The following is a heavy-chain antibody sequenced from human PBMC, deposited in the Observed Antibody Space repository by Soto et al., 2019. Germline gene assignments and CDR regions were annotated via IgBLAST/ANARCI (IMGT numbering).Heavy chain of an antibody. J-gene: IGHJ3*02. D-gene: IGHD3-22*01. CDR2: IYWDDDK. V-gene: IGHV2-5*02. CDR3: AHSRDAYYYDSSGWVFDI. CDR1: GFSLSTSGVG. Sequence: SGPTLVKPTQTLTLTCTFSGFSLSTSGVGVGWIRQPPGKALEWLALIYWDDDKRYSPSLKSRLTITKDTSKNQVVLTMTNMDPVDTATYYCAHSRDAYYYDSSGWVFDIWGQGTMVTVSS.